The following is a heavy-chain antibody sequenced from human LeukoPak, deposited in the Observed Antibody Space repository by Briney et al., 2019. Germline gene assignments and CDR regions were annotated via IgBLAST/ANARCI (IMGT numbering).Heavy chain of an antibody. J-gene: IGHJ5*02. D-gene: IGHD2-15*01. CDR1: GFTFSSYA. CDR2: ISYDGSNK. Sequence: GRSLRLSCAASGFTFSSYAMHWVRQAPGKGLEWVAVISYDGSNKYYADSAKGRFTISRDNSKNTLYLQMNSLRAEDTAVYYCARESSFRYCSGGSCYSGSWFDPWGQGTLVTVSS. CDR3: ARESSFRYCSGGSCYSGSWFDP. V-gene: IGHV3-30-3*01.